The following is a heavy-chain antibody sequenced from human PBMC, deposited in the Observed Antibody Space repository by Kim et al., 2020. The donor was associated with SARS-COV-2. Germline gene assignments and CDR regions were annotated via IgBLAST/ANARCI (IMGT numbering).Heavy chain of an antibody. CDR2: IYNSGST. CDR1: GGSISSNY. V-gene: IGHV4-59*08. CDR3: ARRYYYGMDV. Sequence: SETLSLTCTVSGGSISSNYWSWIRQPPGKGLEWIGYIYNSGSTNYNPSLKSRVTISVDTSKNQFSLKLSSVTAADTAVYYCARRYYYGMDVWGQGTTVTVSS. J-gene: IGHJ6*02.